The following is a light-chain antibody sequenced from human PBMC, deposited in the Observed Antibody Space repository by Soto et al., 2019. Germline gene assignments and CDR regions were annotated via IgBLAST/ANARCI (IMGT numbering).Light chain of an antibody. CDR3: QQRSNWPSWT. Sequence: EIVLTQSPATLSLSPGERATLYCRASQSVSSYLAWYQQKPGQAPRLLIYDASNRATGIPARFSGSGSGTDFTLTISSLEPEDFAVYYCQQRSNWPSWTFGQGTKVDIK. V-gene: IGKV3-11*01. CDR2: DAS. J-gene: IGKJ1*01. CDR1: QSVSSY.